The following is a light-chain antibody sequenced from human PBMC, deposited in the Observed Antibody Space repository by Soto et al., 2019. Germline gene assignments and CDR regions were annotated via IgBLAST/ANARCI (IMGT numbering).Light chain of an antibody. CDR3: QQLNNYPLT. CDR1: QGINSY. Sequence: DIQLTQSPSFLSASVGDRVTITCRASQGINSYLAWYQQKTGKAPKVLIYTASTLQSGVPSRFSGSGSGTEFTLTISSLQPEEFATYYCQQLNNYPLTFGPGTKVDIK. V-gene: IGKV1-9*01. CDR2: TAS. J-gene: IGKJ3*01.